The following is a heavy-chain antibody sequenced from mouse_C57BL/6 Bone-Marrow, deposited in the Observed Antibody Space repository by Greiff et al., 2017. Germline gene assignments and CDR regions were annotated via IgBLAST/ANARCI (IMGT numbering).Heavy chain of an antibody. J-gene: IGHJ4*01. CDR1: GFTFTDYY. CDR2: IRNKANGYTT. V-gene: IGHV7-3*01. Sequence: EVQLVESGGGLVQPGGSLSLSCAASGFTFTDYYMSWVRQPPGKALEWLGFIRNKANGYTTEYSASVKGRFTISRDNSQSILYLQMNALRAEDSATYYCARCLSYYAMDYWGQGTSVTVSS. CDR3: ARCLSYYAMDY.